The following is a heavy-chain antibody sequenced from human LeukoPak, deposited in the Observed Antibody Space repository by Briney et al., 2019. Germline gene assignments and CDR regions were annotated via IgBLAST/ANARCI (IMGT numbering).Heavy chain of an antibody. Sequence: SETPSLTCAVYGGSFSGYYWSWIRQPPGKGLEWIGEINHSGSTNYNPSLKSRVTISVDTSKNQFSLKLSSVTAADTAVYYCARVRGEEMATYYFDYWGQGTLVTVSS. CDR2: INHSGST. J-gene: IGHJ4*02. D-gene: IGHD5-24*01. CDR1: GGSFSGYY. V-gene: IGHV4-34*01. CDR3: ARVRGEEMATYYFDY.